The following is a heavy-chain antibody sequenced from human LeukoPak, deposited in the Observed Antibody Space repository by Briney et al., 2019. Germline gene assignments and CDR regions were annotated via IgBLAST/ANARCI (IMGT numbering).Heavy chain of an antibody. CDR2: TYYSGST. CDR1: GGSISSGGYY. J-gene: IGHJ4*02. Sequence: PSETLSLTCTVSGGSISSGGYYWSWIRQHPGKGLEWIGYTYYSGSTYYNPSLKSRVTISVDTSKNQFSLKLSSVTAADTAVYYCARSSPYTGYFDYWGQGTLVTVSS. V-gene: IGHV4-31*03. D-gene: IGHD3-10*01. CDR3: ARSSPYTGYFDY.